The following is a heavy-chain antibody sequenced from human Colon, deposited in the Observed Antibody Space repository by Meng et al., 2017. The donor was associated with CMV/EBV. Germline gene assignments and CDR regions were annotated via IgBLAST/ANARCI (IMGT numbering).Heavy chain of an antibody. CDR3: AAEYRLLNTPYFEY. CDR2: VSHDGVTK. Sequence: GGSLRLSCVDSGFIFNKYAIHWVRRAPGKGLEWVALVSHDGVTKQYADSVQGRLTISRDNSQHTVVLQMDSLRGEDTAVYYCAAEYRLLNTPYFEYWGQGTVVTVSS. V-gene: IGHV3-30-3*01. D-gene: IGHD2/OR15-2a*01. J-gene: IGHJ4*02. CDR1: GFIFNKYA.